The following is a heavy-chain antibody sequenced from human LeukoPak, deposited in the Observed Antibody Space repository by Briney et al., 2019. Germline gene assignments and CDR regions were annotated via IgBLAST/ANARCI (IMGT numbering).Heavy chain of an antibody. CDR3: AKDQSGSYLTRGGIHFGY. CDR1: GFTFSSYA. J-gene: IGHJ4*02. V-gene: IGHV3-23*01. CDR2: ITGSGGST. D-gene: IGHD1-26*01. Sequence: GGSLRLSCAASGFTFSSYAMSWVRQAPGKGLEWVSAITGSGGSTYYADSVKGRFTISRDNSKSTLFLQMNSLRAEDTAVYHCAKDQSGSYLTRGGIHFGYWGQGTLVTVSS.